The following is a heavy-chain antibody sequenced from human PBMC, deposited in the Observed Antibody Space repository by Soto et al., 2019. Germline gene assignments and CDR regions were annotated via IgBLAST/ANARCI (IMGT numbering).Heavy chain of an antibody. D-gene: IGHD3-10*01. J-gene: IGHJ5*02. CDR1: GGSFSGYY. Sequence: SETLSLTCAVYGGSFSGYYWSWIRQPPGKGLEWIGEINHSGSTNYNPSLKSRVTITVDTSKNQFSLKLSSVTAADTAVYYCARGLNYYGSGSYYVGWFDHWGQGTLVTVSS. CDR2: INHSGST. CDR3: ARGLNYYGSGSYYVGWFDH. V-gene: IGHV4-34*01.